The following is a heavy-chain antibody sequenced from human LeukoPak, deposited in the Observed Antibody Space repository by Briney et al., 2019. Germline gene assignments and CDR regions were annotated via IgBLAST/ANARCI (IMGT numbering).Heavy chain of an antibody. CDR1: GFTVSGNY. CDR3: ARTYFYGDYVDRFDP. J-gene: IGHJ5*02. Sequence: GGSLRLSCAASGFTVSGNYMSWVRQAPGKGLEWVSVIYSGGSTYYADSVKGRFTISRHNSKNTLYLQMNSLRAEDTAVYYCARTYFYGDYVDRFDPWGQGTLVTVSS. D-gene: IGHD4-17*01. CDR2: IYSGGST. V-gene: IGHV3-53*04.